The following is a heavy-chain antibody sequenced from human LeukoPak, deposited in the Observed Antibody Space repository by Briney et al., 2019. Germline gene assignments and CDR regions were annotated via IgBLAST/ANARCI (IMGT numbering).Heavy chain of an antibody. CDR1: GFTFSSYA. V-gene: IGHV3-30-3*01. CDR3: ARAFVYCSSTSCYDQFALDY. J-gene: IGHJ4*02. D-gene: IGHD2-2*01. CDR2: ISYDGSNK. Sequence: SLRLSCAASGFTFSSYAMHWVRQAPGKGLEWVAVISYDGSNKYYADSVKGRFTISRDNSKNTLYLQMNSLRAEDTAVYYCARAFVYCSSTSCYDQFALDYWGQGTLVTVSS.